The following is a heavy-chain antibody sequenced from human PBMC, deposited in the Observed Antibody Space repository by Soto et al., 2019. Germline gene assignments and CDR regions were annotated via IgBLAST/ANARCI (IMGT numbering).Heavy chain of an antibody. CDR1: GGSISSSSYY. D-gene: IGHD6-6*01. CDR3: ARHIAAPGGYYYYGMDV. CDR2: IYYSGST. J-gene: IGHJ6*02. Sequence: ETRSLTCTVSGGSISSSSYYWGWIRQPPGKGLEWIGSIYYSGSTYYNPSLKSRVTISVDTSKNQFSLKLSSVTAADTAVYYCARHIAAPGGYYYYGMDVWGQGTTVTVSS. V-gene: IGHV4-39*01.